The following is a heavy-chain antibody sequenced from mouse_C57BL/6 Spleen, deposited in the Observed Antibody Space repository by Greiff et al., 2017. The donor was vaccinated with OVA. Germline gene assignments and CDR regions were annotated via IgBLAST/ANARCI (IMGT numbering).Heavy chain of an antibody. V-gene: IGHV1-64*01. CDR1: GYTFTSYW. CDR2: IHPNSGST. D-gene: IGHD1-1*01. CDR3: AREDYYGSEGYFDV. Sequence: QVQLKQPGAGLVKPGASVKLSCKASGYTFTSYWMHWVKQRPGQGLEWIGMIHPNSGSTYYTEKFKSKATLTVDKSSSAAYMQLSSLTSEDAAVYCCAREDYYGSEGYFDVWGTGTTVTVSS. J-gene: IGHJ1*03.